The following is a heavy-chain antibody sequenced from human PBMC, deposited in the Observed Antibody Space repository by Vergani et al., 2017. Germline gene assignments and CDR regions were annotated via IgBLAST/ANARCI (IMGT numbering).Heavy chain of an antibody. CDR2: IYYSGST. Sequence: QVQLQESGPGLVKPSQTLSLTCTVSGGSISSGGYYWGWIRQPPGKGLEWIGSIYYSGSTYYNPSLKSRVTISVDTSKNQFSLKLSSVTAADTAVYYCARARFSFGESSSGWFDPWGQGTLVTVSS. D-gene: IGHD3-10*01. V-gene: IGHV4-39*07. CDR1: GGSISSGGYY. CDR3: ARARFSFGESSSGWFDP. J-gene: IGHJ5*02.